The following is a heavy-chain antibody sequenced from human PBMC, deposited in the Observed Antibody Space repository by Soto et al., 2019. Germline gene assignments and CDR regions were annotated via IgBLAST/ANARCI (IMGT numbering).Heavy chain of an antibody. CDR3: ARERTVAGNDY. CDR1: GYTFTGYY. V-gene: IGHV1-8*02. Sequence: GASVKVSCKASGYTFTGYYMHWVRQATGQGLEWMGWMNPNSGNTGYAQKFQGRVTMTRNTSISTAYMELSSLRSEDTAVYYCARERTVAGNDYWGQRTLVTVPQ. D-gene: IGHD6-19*01. CDR2: MNPNSGNT. J-gene: IGHJ4*02.